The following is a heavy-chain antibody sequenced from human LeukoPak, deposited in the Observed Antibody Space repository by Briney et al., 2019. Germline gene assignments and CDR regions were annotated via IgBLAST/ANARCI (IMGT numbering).Heavy chain of an antibody. J-gene: IGHJ4*02. CDR2: MNPNNGHT. CDR3: ARTTVVTPLDY. D-gene: IGHD4-23*01. Sequence: ASVKVSCKASGYTFTSYDINWVRQATGQGLEWMGWMNPNNGHTGYAPNFQGRVTMTRDTSISTAYMELSSLTSEDTAVYYCARTTVVTPLDYWGQGTLVTVSS. V-gene: IGHV1-8*01. CDR1: GYTFTSYD.